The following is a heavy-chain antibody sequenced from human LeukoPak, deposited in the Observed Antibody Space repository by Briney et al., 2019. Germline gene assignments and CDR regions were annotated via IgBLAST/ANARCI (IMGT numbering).Heavy chain of an antibody. V-gene: IGHV1-58*02. D-gene: IGHD3-22*01. CDR3: AALPHYYDSSGYYH. CDR2: IVVGSGNT. CDR1: GFTFTSSA. Sequence: GASVKVSCKASGFTFTSSAMQWVRQARGQRLEWIGWIVVGSGNTNYAQKFQERVTITRDMSTSTAYMELSSLRSEDTAVYYCAALPHYYDSSGYYHWGQGTLVTVSS. J-gene: IGHJ5*02.